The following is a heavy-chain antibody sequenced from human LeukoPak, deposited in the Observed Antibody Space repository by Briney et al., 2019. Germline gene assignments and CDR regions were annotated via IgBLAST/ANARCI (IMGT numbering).Heavy chain of an antibody. CDR1: GGSISSSGYY. CDR3: ARQGLPNYYDSSGYLGY. V-gene: IGHV4-39*01. Sequence: SETLSLTCTVSGGSISSSGYYWGWIRQPPGKGLEWIGSMYYRGSTYYNPSLKSRVTMSVDTSKNQFSLKLSSVTAADTAVYYCARQGLPNYYDSSGYLGYWGQGTLVTVSS. J-gene: IGHJ4*02. D-gene: IGHD3-22*01. CDR2: MYYRGST.